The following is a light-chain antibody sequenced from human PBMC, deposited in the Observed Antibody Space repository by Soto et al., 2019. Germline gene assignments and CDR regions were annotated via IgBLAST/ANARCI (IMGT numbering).Light chain of an antibody. CDR2: KVS. J-gene: IGLJ2*01. CDR1: SSDVGAYDY. Sequence: QSVLTQAASVSGSPGQSITISCTGTSSDVGAYDYVTWYQQHPGKAPKVMIYKVSKRPSGVSNRFSGSKSGNTASLTISGLQAEDEADYYCCSYAGSSTVVFGGGTKLTVL. V-gene: IGLV2-23*02. CDR3: CSYAGSSTVV.